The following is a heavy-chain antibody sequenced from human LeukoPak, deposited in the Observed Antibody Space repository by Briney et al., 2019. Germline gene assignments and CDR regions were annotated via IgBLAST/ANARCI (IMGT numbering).Heavy chain of an antibody. CDR2: ISAYNGNT. J-gene: IGHJ4*02. Sequence: GASVKVSCKASGYTFTSYGISWVRQAPGQGLEWMGWISAYNGNTNYAQKLQGRVTMTTDTSTSTAYMELRSLRSDDTAVYYCARDSGAAYGSGSSFDYWGQGTLVTVSP. D-gene: IGHD3-10*01. CDR3: ARDSGAAYGSGSSFDY. CDR1: GYTFTSYG. V-gene: IGHV1-18*01.